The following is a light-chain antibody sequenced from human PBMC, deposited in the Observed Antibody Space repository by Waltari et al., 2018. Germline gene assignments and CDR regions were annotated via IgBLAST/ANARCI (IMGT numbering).Light chain of an antibody. Sequence: DIQMTQSPSTLSTSIGDRDTITCRASQTISSWLAWYQQKPGKAPKLLINTASSLESGVPSRFSGSGSGTEFTLTISSLQPDDFATYYCQQYDRLPVTFGQGTKLEIK. CDR1: QTISSW. J-gene: IGKJ2*01. V-gene: IGKV1-5*03. CDR2: TAS. CDR3: QQYDRLPVT.